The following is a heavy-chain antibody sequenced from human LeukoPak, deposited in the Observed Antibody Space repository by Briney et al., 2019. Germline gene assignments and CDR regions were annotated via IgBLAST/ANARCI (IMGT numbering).Heavy chain of an antibody. V-gene: IGHV4-34*01. CDR2: INHSGST. J-gene: IGHJ4*02. Sequence: SETLSLTCAVYGGSFSGYYWSWIRQPPGKGLEWIGEINHSGSTNYNPSLKSRVTISADTSKNQFSLKLSSVTAADTAVYYCARGQPRWLPDYWGQGTLVTVSS. CDR3: ARGQPRWLPDY. D-gene: IGHD4-23*01. CDR1: GGSFSGYY.